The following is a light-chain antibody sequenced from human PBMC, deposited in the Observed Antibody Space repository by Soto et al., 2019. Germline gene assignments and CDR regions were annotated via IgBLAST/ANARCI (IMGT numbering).Light chain of an antibody. Sequence: QSALTQPRSVSGSPGQSVTVSCTGTSSDVGGYNYVSWYQQHPGKAPKLMTYGVSKRPSGVPDRFSGSKSGNTASLTISGLQAEDEADYYCCSFSGSYISYVFGTGTKVTVL. J-gene: IGLJ1*01. CDR2: GVS. V-gene: IGLV2-11*01. CDR1: SSDVGGYNY. CDR3: CSFSGSYISYV.